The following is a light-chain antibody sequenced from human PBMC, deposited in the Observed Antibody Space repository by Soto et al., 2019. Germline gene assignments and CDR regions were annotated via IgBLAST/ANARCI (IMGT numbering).Light chain of an antibody. CDR3: QQSYSSPWT. Sequence: DIQMTQSPSSLSASIGDRVTITCRASQSVRTYLNWYQQKPGKAPNLLIYGVSTLHSGVPSRFSDSGSGTDFTLTISSLHPEDFATYYCQQSYSSPWTFGPGTKVEIK. V-gene: IGKV1-39*01. CDR2: GVS. CDR1: QSVRTY. J-gene: IGKJ1*01.